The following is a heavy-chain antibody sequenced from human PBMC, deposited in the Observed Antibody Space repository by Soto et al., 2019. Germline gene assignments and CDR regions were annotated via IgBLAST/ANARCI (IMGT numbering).Heavy chain of an antibody. CDR3: AKDRVSYDSSGYYSILTDS. CDR2: ISYNGGGT. Sequence: PGGSLRLSCAVSGVTFSKYAMTWARQAPGKGLEWVSAISYNGGGTYYVDSVKGRFTVSRDNSRNTLYLQMHSLRAEDTAVYYCAKDRVSYDSSGYYSILTDSWGQGTVVTGSS. D-gene: IGHD3-22*01. J-gene: IGHJ4*02. CDR1: GVTFSKYA. V-gene: IGHV3-23*01.